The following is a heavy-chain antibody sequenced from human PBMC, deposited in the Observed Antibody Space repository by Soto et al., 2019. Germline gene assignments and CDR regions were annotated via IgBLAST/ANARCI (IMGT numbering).Heavy chain of an antibody. V-gene: IGHV2-5*02. CDR2: IYWDDDK. Sequence: QITLKESGPTLVKPTQTLTLTCTFSGFSLSTSGVGVGWIRQPPGKALEWLALIYWDDDKRYSPSLKSRLTTTKDTSQNQVVLTMTNMDPVDTATYYCAHTHTVTNFDYWGQGTLVTVSS. CDR1: GFSLSTSGVG. D-gene: IGHD4-17*01. CDR3: AHTHTVTNFDY. J-gene: IGHJ4*02.